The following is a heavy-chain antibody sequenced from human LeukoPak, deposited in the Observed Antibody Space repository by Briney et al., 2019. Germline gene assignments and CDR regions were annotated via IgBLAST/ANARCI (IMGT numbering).Heavy chain of an antibody. J-gene: IGHJ6*03. CDR1: GGSISSYY. D-gene: IGHD3-3*01. V-gene: IGHV4-4*07. Sequence: PSETLSLTCTVSGGSISSYYWSWIRQPAGKGLEWIGRIYTSGSTNYNPSLKSRVTISVDKSKNQFSLKLSSVTAADTAVYYCASGPGVGYDFWSGTPSNYYYYMDVWGKGTTVTVSS. CDR2: IYTSGST. CDR3: ASGPGVGYDFWSGTPSNYYYYMDV.